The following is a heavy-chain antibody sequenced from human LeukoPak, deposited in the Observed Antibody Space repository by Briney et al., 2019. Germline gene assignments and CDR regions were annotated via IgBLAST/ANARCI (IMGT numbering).Heavy chain of an antibody. CDR3: AREYYGDYGYFDY. V-gene: IGHV4-4*02. CDR1: GGSISSSNW. CDR2: IYHSGST. Sequence: NPSGTLSLTCAVSGGSISSSNWWSWVRQPPGKGLEWIGEIYHSGSTNYNPSLKSRVTISVDKSKNQFSLKLSSVTAADTAVYYCAREYYGDYGYFDYWGQGTLVTVSS. J-gene: IGHJ4*02. D-gene: IGHD4-17*01.